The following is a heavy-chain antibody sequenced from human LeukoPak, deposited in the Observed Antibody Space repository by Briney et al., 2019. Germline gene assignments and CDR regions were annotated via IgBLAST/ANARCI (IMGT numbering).Heavy chain of an antibody. CDR3: ARDSGRSITIFGVVTGYNWFDP. D-gene: IGHD3-3*01. Sequence: SETLSLTCTVSGGSISSGSYYWSWIRQPAGKGLEWIGRIYTSGSTNYNPSLKSRVTISVDTSKNQFSLKLSSVTAADTAVYYCARDSGRSITIFGVVTGYNWFDPWGQGTLVTVSS. CDR1: GGSISSGSYY. J-gene: IGHJ5*02. CDR2: IYTSGST. V-gene: IGHV4-61*02.